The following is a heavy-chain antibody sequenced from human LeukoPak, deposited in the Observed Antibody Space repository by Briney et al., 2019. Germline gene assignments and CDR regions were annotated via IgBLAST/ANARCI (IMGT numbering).Heavy chain of an antibody. D-gene: IGHD5-18*01. CDR1: GFTLSSNY. V-gene: IGHV3-53*01. CDR2: IYSGGST. Sequence: GGSLRLSCAASGFTLSSNYMSWVRQAPGKGLEWVSVIYSGGSTYYAASVKCRFTISRDNSKNTLYLQMTSLRAEDTAVYYCARERGYSYGFRVYWGQGTLVTVSS. J-gene: IGHJ4*02. CDR3: ARERGYSYGFRVY.